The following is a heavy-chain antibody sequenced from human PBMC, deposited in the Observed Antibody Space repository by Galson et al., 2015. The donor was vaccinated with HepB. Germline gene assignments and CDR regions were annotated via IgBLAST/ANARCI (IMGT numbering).Heavy chain of an antibody. V-gene: IGHV4-59*01. CDR3: ARSPYYYDTSAYPYFDY. CDR1: GGSIRSFY. J-gene: IGHJ4*02. Sequence: TLSLTCTVSGGSIRSFYWSWIRKPPGKGLEWIGYIYNTGNTNYNPSLKSRVTMSVDTSKNQFSLKLSSVTAADTAVYYCARSPYYYDTSAYPYFDYWGQGTLVTVSS. CDR2: IYNTGNT. D-gene: IGHD3-22*01.